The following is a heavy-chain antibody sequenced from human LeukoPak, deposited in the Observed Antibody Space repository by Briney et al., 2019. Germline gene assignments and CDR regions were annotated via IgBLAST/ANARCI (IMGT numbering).Heavy chain of an antibody. J-gene: IGHJ4*02. CDR3: ARPAYSRFPYYFDY. Sequence: SVKVSCKASGGTFSSYAISWVRQAPGQGLEWMGGIIPIFGTANYAQKFQGRGTITADESTSTAYMELSSLRSEDTAVYYCARPAYSRFPYYFDYWGQGTLVTVSS. CDR1: GGTFSSYA. V-gene: IGHV1-69*13. CDR2: IIPIFGTA. D-gene: IGHD4-11*01.